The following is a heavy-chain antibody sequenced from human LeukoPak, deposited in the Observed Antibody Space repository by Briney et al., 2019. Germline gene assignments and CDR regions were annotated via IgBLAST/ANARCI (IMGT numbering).Heavy chain of an antibody. V-gene: IGHV5-51*01. CDR2: IYPGDSDT. CDR3: ARWVYDSSGYYYGAFDI. J-gene: IGHJ3*02. Sequence: GESLKISCKGSGFSFTSYWIGWVRQMPGKGLEWMGIIYPGDSDTRYSPSFQGQVTISADKSISTAYLQWSSLKASDAAMYYCARWVYDSSGYYYGAFDIWGQGTMVTVSS. D-gene: IGHD3-22*01. CDR1: GFSFTSYW.